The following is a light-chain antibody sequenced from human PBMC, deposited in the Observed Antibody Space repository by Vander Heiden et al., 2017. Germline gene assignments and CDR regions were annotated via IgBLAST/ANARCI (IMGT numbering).Light chain of an antibody. Sequence: QSVLTQPPSASETPGQRVTISCSGSSSNNGSNTVNWYQQLPGTAPKLLIYSNKQRPSGVLDRFSGSKSGTSASLAISGLQSEDEADYYCAAWDVSLNGWVFGGGTKLTVL. V-gene: IGLV1-44*01. CDR2: SNK. CDR1: SSNNGSNT. CDR3: AAWDVSLNGWV. J-gene: IGLJ3*02.